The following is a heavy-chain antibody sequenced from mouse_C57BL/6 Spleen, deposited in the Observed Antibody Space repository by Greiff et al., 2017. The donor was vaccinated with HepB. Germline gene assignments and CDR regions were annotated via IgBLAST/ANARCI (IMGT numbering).Heavy chain of an antibody. CDR1: GFTFSDYG. CDR2: ISSGSSTI. Sequence: EVQRVEPGGGLVKPGGSLKLSCAASGFTFSDYGMHWVRQAPEKGLEWVAYISSGSSTIYYADTVKGRFTISIDNAKNTLFLQMTSLRSEDAAIYYCARTTGFDYWGQGTTLTVSS. CDR3: ARTTGFDY. D-gene: IGHD5-5*01. V-gene: IGHV5-17*01. J-gene: IGHJ2*01.